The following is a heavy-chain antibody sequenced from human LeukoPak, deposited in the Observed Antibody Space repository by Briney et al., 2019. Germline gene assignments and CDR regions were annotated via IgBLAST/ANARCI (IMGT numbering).Heavy chain of an antibody. CDR2: ISWDGGST. J-gene: IGHJ4*02. D-gene: IGHD5-24*01. CDR1: GFTFDDYT. Sequence: GGSLRLSCAASGFTFDDYTMHWVRHAPGKGLEWVSLISWDGGSTYYADSVKGRFTISRDNSKNSLYLQMNSLRTEDTALYYCAKGDGYNLLKSAGIDYWGQGTLVTVSS. V-gene: IGHV3-43*01. CDR3: AKGDGYNLLKSAGIDY.